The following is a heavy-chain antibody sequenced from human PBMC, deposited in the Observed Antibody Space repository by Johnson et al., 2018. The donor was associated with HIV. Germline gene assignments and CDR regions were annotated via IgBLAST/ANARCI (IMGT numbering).Heavy chain of an antibody. CDR2: ISGSGGTS. CDR1: GFRFSDHY. D-gene: IGHD2-21*02. V-gene: IGHV3-11*04. CDR3: TRGGGAYCGSDCLRTFDV. J-gene: IGHJ3*01. Sequence: QVQLVESGGGLVKPGGSLRLSCAASGFRFSDHYMSWIRQAPGKGLEWVSYISGSGGTSYYADSVRGRFTISRDSSKDTLYLQMNSLRAEDTAVYYCTRGGGAYCGSDCLRTFDVWGQGTVLTVS.